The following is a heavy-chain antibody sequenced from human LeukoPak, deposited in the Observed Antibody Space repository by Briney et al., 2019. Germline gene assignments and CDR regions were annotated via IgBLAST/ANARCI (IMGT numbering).Heavy chain of an antibody. J-gene: IGHJ4*02. D-gene: IGHD2-2*01. CDR3: ARGRMYQLRHDFDY. CDR1: GGSFSDSY. CDR2: VNHSGST. Sequence: SETLSLTCTVYGGSFSDSYWSWIRQPPGKGLEWIGEVNHSGSTKYNPSLESRVTISVDTSKNQFSLKLSSVTAADTAVYYCARGRMYQLRHDFDYWGQGTLVTVSS. V-gene: IGHV4-34*01.